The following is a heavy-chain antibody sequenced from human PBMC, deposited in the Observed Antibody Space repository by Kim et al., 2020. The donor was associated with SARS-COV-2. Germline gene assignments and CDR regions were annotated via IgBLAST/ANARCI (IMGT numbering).Heavy chain of an antibody. Sequence: SETLSLTCTVSGGSISSYYWSWIRQPPGKGLEWIGYIYYSGSTNYNPSLKSRVTISVDTSKNQFSLKLSSVTAADTAVYYCARDPSITGTLGWYYYGMDVWGQGTTVTVSS. CDR1: GGSISSYY. CDR2: IYYSGST. V-gene: IGHV4-59*01. CDR3: ARDPSITGTLGWYYYGMDV. J-gene: IGHJ6*02. D-gene: IGHD1-20*01.